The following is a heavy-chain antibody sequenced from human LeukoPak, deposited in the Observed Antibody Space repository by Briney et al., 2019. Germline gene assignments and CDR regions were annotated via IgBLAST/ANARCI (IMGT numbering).Heavy chain of an antibody. D-gene: IGHD2-8*01. CDR2: MFTSGST. J-gene: IGHJ6*02. Sequence: SGTLSLTCTVSGGSISSYYWTWIRQPAGKELEWIGRMFTSGSTDYNPSLKSRVTMQLDTSKNQISLELTSVTAADTAVYYCSRGLVYASGYDYGLDVWGQGTRVTVSS. CDR3: SRGLVYASGYDYGLDV. CDR1: GGSISSYY. V-gene: IGHV4-4*07.